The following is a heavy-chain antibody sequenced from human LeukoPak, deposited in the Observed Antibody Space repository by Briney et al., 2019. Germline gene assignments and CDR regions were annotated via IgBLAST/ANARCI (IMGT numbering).Heavy chain of an antibody. D-gene: IGHD7-27*01. Sequence: GGSLRLSCAGSGFTFSTYWMSWVRQAPGKGLEWVGNINQDGSEKNFVDSVKGRFTISRDNAKNTLYLQMNSLRAEDTAVYYCAREITTNGGRYFDYWGQGTLVTVSS. CDR1: GFTFSTYW. CDR2: INQDGSEK. J-gene: IGHJ4*02. V-gene: IGHV3-7*01. CDR3: AREITTNGGRYFDY.